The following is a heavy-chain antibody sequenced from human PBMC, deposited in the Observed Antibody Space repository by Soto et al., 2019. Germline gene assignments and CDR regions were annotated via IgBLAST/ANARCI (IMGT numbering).Heavy chain of an antibody. CDR1: GYTFNIYA. Sequence: QAQLVQSGAEEKKPGASVKVSCTGSGYTFNIYAMHWVRQAPGQRLEWMGWINVGNGNTNYSQKIQGRVTITTDTSSSTAYMDLFSCRSEHTAVYYCARDAAVTVTWGFDPWGKGTLVTVFS. CDR3: ARDAAVTVTWGFDP. J-gene: IGHJ5*02. CDR2: INVGNGNT. D-gene: IGHD7-27*01. V-gene: IGHV1-3*05.